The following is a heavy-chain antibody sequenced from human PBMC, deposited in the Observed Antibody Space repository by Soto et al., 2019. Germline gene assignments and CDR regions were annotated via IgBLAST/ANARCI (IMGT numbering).Heavy chain of an antibody. CDR2: ITGSGGST. J-gene: IGHJ5*02. V-gene: IGHV3-23*01. D-gene: IGHD5-18*01. Sequence: LRLSCAASGFTFGTYAMNWVRQAPGKGLEWVSGITGSGGSTYYADSVKGRFTISRDNSKNTLYLQMNSLRGDDTAVYYCAKDRSVDTRDWFDPWGQGTLVTVSS. CDR3: AKDRSVDTRDWFDP. CDR1: GFTFGTYA.